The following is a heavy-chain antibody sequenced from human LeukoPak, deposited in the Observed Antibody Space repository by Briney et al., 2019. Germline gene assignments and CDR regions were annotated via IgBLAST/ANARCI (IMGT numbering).Heavy chain of an antibody. Sequence: ASVKVSCKASGFTFTSSAMQWVRQARGQRREWIGWIVVGSGNTNYAQKFQERVTITRDMSTSTAYMELSSLRSEDTAVYYCAADGMVRGASGYFDYWGQGTLVTVSS. CDR2: IVVGSGNT. CDR1: GFTFTSSA. D-gene: IGHD3-10*01. J-gene: IGHJ4*02. CDR3: AADGMVRGASGYFDY. V-gene: IGHV1-58*02.